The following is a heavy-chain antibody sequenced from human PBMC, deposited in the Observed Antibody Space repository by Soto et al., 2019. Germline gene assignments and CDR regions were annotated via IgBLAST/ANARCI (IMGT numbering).Heavy chain of an antibody. D-gene: IGHD3-10*01. V-gene: IGHV3-23*01. CDR1: GFTSSNYA. CDR3: AKDLSKSGVFDV. J-gene: IGHJ3*01. Sequence: PGGSLRLSCVASGFTSSNYAMSWVRQAPGKGLEWVSTINGNDDGTYYADSVKGRCIISRDNSKNTLDLQMNSLIAEDKAVYYFAKDLSKSGVFDV. CDR2: INGNDDGT.